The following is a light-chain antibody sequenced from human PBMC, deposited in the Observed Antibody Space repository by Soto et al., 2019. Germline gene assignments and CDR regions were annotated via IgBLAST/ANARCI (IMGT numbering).Light chain of an antibody. CDR1: QSVSNY. CDR2: DVS. CDR3: QQRSSWPLLT. Sequence: EIVLTQSPATLSLSPGERATLSCRASQSVSNYLAWFQQKPGQAPRLLIYDVSNRATGSPARFSGSGSGTDFTLTISSLEPEDFAVYYCQQRSSWPLLTFGGGTKVEI. J-gene: IGKJ4*01. V-gene: IGKV3-11*01.